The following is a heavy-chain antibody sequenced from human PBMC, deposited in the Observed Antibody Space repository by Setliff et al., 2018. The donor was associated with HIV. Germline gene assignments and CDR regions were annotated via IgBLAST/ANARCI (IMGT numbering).Heavy chain of an antibody. CDR3: ARLPYDSSGYYPVFYMDV. CDR1: GGTFSSYA. D-gene: IGHD3-22*01. CDR2: IIPIFGTP. J-gene: IGHJ6*03. Sequence: ASVKVSCKASGGTFSSYAISWVRQAPGQGLEWMGGIIPIFGTPNYAQKFQGRVTMTTDTSTSTAYVELRSLRSDDTAVYYCARLPYDSSGYYPVFYMDVWGKGTTVTVSS. V-gene: IGHV1-69*05.